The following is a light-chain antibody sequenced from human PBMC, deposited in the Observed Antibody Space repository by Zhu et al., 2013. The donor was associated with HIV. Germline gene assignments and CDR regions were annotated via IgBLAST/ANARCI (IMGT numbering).Light chain of an antibody. CDR1: QTVADNY. CDR2: GGSSGF. V-gene: IGKV3-20*01. CDR3: HHYGISFVT. J-gene: IGKJ4*01. Sequence: EIVLTQSPGTLSLSPGERATLSCRASQTVADNYLAWYQQKPGQPPRLLIYGGSSGFRRAIGIPDRFSGSGSGTDFTLTISRLEPEDSAVYYCHHYGISFVTFGGRDQGGDQT.